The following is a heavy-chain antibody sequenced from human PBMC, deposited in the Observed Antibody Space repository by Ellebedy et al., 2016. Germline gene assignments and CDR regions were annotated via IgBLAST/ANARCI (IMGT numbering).Heavy chain of an antibody. CDR3: VRQRAGWVATLLYFDY. Sequence: SETLSLTXFVAGDSITSSSHYWGWIRQPPGKGLEWIGSKHHTGSTYYNPSLKSRVNMSVDTSKSQFSLTLTGVTAADTAVYYCVRQRAGWVATLLYFDYWGQGTLVTVSS. D-gene: IGHD1-26*01. CDR1: GDSITSSSHY. CDR2: KHHTGST. V-gene: IGHV4-39*01. J-gene: IGHJ4*02.